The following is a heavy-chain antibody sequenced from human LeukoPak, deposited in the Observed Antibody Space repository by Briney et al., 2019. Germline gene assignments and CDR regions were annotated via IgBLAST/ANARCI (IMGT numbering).Heavy chain of an antibody. CDR3: ARHYGPWRELLPPYYFDY. Sequence: SEALSLTCTVSGGSISSSSYSWGWIRQPPGKGLEWIGSIYYSGSTYYNPSLKSRVTISVDTSKNQFSLKLSSVTAADTAVYYCARHYGPWRELLPPYYFDYWGQGTLVTVSS. J-gene: IGHJ4*02. D-gene: IGHD1-26*01. CDR1: GGSISSSSYS. V-gene: IGHV4-39*01. CDR2: IYYSGST.